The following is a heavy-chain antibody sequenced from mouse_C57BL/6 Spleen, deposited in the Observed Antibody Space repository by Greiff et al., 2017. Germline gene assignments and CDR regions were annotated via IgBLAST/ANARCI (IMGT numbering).Heavy chain of an antibody. J-gene: IGHJ4*01. CDR1: GYTFTSYW. CDR3: ACYGYDGDYYAMDY. Sequence: QVQLKQPGTELVKPGASVKLSCKASGYTFTSYWMHWVKQRPGQGLEWIGNINPSNGGTNYNEKFKSKATLTVDKSSSTAYMQLSSLTSVDSAVYYCACYGYDGDYYAMDYRGQGTSVTVSS. V-gene: IGHV1-53*01. D-gene: IGHD2-2*01. CDR2: INPSNGGT.